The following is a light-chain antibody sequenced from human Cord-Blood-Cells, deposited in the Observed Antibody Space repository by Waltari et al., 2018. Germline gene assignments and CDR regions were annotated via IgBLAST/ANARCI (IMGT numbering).Light chain of an antibody. CDR1: QGIRND. CDR3: LQDYNYPYT. CDR2: AAS. V-gene: IGKV1-6*01. J-gene: IGKJ2*01. Sequence: AIQLTQSPSTLTASVIVRTPITCRASQGIRNDLGWYQQKPGKAPKLLIYAASSLQSGVPSRFSGSGSGTDFTLTISSLQPEDFATYYCLQDYNYPYTFGQGTKLEIK.